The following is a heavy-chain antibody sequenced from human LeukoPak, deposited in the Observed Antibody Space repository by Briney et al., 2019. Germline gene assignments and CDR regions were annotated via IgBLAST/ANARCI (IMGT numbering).Heavy chain of an antibody. CDR2: INTNTGNP. CDR3: ARTSSPIVVVTAGVGYYFDY. J-gene: IGHJ4*02. V-gene: IGHV7-4-1*02. CDR1: VYTFTSYA. D-gene: IGHD2-21*02. Sequence: ASVKVSCKACVYTFTSYAMNCVRQVPGQGLEWMGRINTNTGNPTYAQGLTGRFVFSLDTSVSTAYLQISSLKAEDTAVYYCARTSSPIVVVTAGVGYYFDYWGQGTLVTVSS.